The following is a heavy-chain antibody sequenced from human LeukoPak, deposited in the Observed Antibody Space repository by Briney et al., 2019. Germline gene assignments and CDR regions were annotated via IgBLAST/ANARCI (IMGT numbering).Heavy chain of an antibody. CDR3: ARDAVAAAGTKWFDP. D-gene: IGHD6-13*01. Sequence: PGGSLRLSCAASAFSLNAYNMNWVRQAPGKGLEWVSSISYTGTYIYYADSVKGRFTISRDNAQNSLYLQMNSLRAEDTAVYYCARDAVAAAGTKWFDPWGQGTLVTVSS. CDR2: ISYTGTYI. V-gene: IGHV3-21*01. J-gene: IGHJ5*02. CDR1: AFSLNAYN.